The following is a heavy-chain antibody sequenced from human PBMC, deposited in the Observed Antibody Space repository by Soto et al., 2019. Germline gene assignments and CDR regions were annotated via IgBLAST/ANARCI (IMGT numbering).Heavy chain of an antibody. J-gene: IGHJ6*03. V-gene: IGHV1-46*03. CDR1: GYTFTSYY. D-gene: IGHD3-3*01. CDR3: ARDENYDFWSGSNGYMDV. Sequence: QVQLVQSGAEVKKPGASVKVSCKASGYTFTSYYMHWVRQAPGQGLEWMGIINPSGGSTSYAQKFQGRVTMTRDTCTSTVYMELSRLRSEDTAVYYCARDENYDFWSGSNGYMDVWGKGTTVTVSS. CDR2: INPSGGST.